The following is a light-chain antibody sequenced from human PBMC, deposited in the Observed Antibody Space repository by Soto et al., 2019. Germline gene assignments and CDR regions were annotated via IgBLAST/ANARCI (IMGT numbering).Light chain of an antibody. CDR2: GNN. CDR1: SSNIGRNS. Sequence: QSVLTQAPSVSGTPGQRVTITCSGSSSNIGRNSVNWYQHLPGTAPKLLTHGNNHRPSGVPDRFSGSKSGTSASLAISGLQPEDEADYCCAAWDDSTLSARYVFGTGTKVTVL. CDR3: AAWDDSTLSARYV. J-gene: IGLJ1*01. V-gene: IGLV1-44*01.